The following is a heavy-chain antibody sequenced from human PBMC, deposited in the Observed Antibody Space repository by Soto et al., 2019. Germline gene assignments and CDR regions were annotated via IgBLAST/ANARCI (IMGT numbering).Heavy chain of an antibody. CDR1: GFTFSSYA. CDR2: ISGSGGST. J-gene: IGHJ6*02. CDR3: AKVQRQGLESSTFKKNYGMDV. V-gene: IGHV3-23*01. D-gene: IGHD3-3*02. Sequence: GGSLRLSCAASGFTFSSYAMSWVRQAPGKGLEWVSAISGSGGSTYYADSVKGRFTISRDNSKNTLYLQMNSLRAEDTAVYYCAKVQRQGLESSTFKKNYGMDVWGQGTTVTVSS.